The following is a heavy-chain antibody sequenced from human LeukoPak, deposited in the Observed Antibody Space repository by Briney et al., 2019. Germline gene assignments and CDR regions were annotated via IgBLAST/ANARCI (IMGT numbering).Heavy chain of an antibody. J-gene: IGHJ4*02. CDR2: IYYSGST. V-gene: IGHV4-39*07. CDR1: GGSISSSSYY. CDR3: ARDRGVTYYGSGSYPPYYDY. D-gene: IGHD3-10*01. Sequence: SETLSLTCTVSGGSISSSSYYWGWIRQPPGKGPEWIGSIYYSGSTYYSPSLKSRITISLDTSKNQFSLKLSSVTAADTAVYYCARDRGVTYYGSGSYPPYYDYWGQGTVVTVSS.